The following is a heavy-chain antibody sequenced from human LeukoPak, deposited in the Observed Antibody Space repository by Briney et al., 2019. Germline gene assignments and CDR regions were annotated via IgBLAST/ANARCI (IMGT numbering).Heavy chain of an antibody. J-gene: IGHJ6*02. CDR3: AGGTGMDV. Sequence: GGSLRLSCTAFGVTFSRYWMSWVRQAPGKGLEWVAFIKQDGSEKYYVDFVKGRFSISRDNAKNSLYLQMNSLGADDTAVYYCAGGTGMDVWGQGTTVTVSS. CDR1: GVTFSRYW. D-gene: IGHD1-1*01. CDR2: IKQDGSEK. V-gene: IGHV3-7*05.